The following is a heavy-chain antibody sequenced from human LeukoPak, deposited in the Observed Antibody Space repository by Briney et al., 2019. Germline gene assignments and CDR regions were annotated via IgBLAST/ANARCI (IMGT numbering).Heavy chain of an antibody. CDR2: IYTSGSA. J-gene: IGHJ4*02. CDR1: GGSISSYS. D-gene: IGHD6-19*01. Sequence: PSGTLSLTCTVSGGSISSYSWSWIRQPAGKGLEWIGRIYTSGSANYNPSLKSRVTMSVDTSKNQFSLKLSSVTAADTAVYYCARASPITLAGLDYWGQGTLVTVSS. V-gene: IGHV4-4*07. CDR3: ARASPITLAGLDY.